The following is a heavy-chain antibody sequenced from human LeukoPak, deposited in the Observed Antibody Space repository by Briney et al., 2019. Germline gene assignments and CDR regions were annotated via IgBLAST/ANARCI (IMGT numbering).Heavy chain of an antibody. Sequence: GGPLRLSCAASGFTFSSYAMSWVRQAPGKGLEWVSSISTTGGRTYYADSVKGRFTISRDSSKSTVSLQMNSLRAEDTAVYFCAKGGGSDFDFWGQGTLVTVSS. CDR2: ISTTGGRT. J-gene: IGHJ4*02. CDR1: GFTFSSYA. V-gene: IGHV3-23*01. CDR3: AKGGGSDFDF. D-gene: IGHD3-16*01.